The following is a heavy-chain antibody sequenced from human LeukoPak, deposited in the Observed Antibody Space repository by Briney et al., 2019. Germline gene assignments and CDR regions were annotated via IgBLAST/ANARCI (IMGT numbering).Heavy chain of an antibody. D-gene: IGHD3-10*01. CDR1: GGSVSSGSYC. CDR3: ARDTMVRGVNWFDP. Sequence: SETLSLTCTVSGGSVSSGSYCWSWIRQPPGKGLEWIGYIYYSGSTNYNPSLKSRVTISVDTSKNQFSLKLSSVTAADTAVYYCARDTMVRGVNWFDPWGQGTLVTVSS. V-gene: IGHV4-61*01. J-gene: IGHJ5*02. CDR2: IYYSGST.